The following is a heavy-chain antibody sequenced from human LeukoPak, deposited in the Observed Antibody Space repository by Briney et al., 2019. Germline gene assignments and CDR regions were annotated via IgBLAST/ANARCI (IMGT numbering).Heavy chain of an antibody. Sequence: SETLSLTCTVSGGSIGSSSYYWGWIRQPPGKGLEWIGSIYYSGSTYYNPSLKSRVTISVDTSKNQFSLKLSSVTAADTAVYYCARRTTRGYCSSTSCYSGFDPWGQGTLVTVSS. CDR2: IYYSGST. CDR1: GGSIGSSSYY. D-gene: IGHD2-2*01. CDR3: ARRTTRGYCSSTSCYSGFDP. V-gene: IGHV4-39*01. J-gene: IGHJ5*02.